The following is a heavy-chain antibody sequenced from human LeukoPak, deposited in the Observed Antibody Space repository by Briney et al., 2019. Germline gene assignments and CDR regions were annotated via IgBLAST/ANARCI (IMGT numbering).Heavy chain of an antibody. CDR1: GFTFNAVW. Sequence: GGSLRLSCAASGFTFNAVWMNWVRQAPGKGLEWVGRIKSKSNGGLTYFAAPVKDRFAISRDDSKHPVTLQMASLRTEDTRVYSCVADLPCTNSPYLDYRGQGTLVTVSS. CDR2: IKSKSNGGLT. J-gene: IGHJ4*02. CDR3: VADLPCTNSPYLDY. D-gene: IGHD4-23*01. V-gene: IGHV3-15*01.